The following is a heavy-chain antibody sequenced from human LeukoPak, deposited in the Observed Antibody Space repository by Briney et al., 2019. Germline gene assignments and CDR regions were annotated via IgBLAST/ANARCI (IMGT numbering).Heavy chain of an antibody. Sequence: SETLSLTCTVSGGSISSGGYYWSWIRQHPGKGLEWIGYIYYSGSTYYNPSLKSRVTISVDTSKNQFSLKLSSVTAADTAVYYCARDQESEYGAVDPWGQGTLVTVSS. D-gene: IGHD4-17*01. CDR2: IYYSGST. CDR1: GGSISSGGYY. V-gene: IGHV4-31*03. CDR3: ARDQESEYGAVDP. J-gene: IGHJ5*02.